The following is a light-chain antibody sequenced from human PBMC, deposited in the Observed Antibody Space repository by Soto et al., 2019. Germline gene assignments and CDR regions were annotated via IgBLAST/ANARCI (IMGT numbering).Light chain of an antibody. CDR2: DAS. CDR3: QKYSRYSRT. CDR1: QIISRW. J-gene: IGKJ1*01. Sequence: DIQMTQSPSTLSASLGDRVTITCRASQIISRWLAWYQQRPGKAPKLLMYDASTLESGVPSRFSGSGSGTEFTLTISSLQPDDSATYYCQKYSRYSRTFGQGTKVEVK. V-gene: IGKV1-5*01.